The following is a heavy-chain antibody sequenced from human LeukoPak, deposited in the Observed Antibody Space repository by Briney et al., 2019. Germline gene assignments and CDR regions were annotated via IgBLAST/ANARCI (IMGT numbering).Heavy chain of an antibody. Sequence: GGSLRLSCAASGFTFSSYAMSWVRQAPGKGLEWVSAISGSGGSTYYADSVKGRFTISRDNSENTLYLQMNSLRAEDTAVYYCAKDHDYYDSSGALGYWGQGTLVTVSS. J-gene: IGHJ4*02. D-gene: IGHD3-22*01. V-gene: IGHV3-23*01. CDR3: AKDHDYYDSSGALGY. CDR1: GFTFSSYA. CDR2: ISGSGGST.